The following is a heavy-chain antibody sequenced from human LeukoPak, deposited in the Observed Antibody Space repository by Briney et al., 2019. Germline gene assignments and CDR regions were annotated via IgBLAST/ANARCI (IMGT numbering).Heavy chain of an antibody. V-gene: IGHV3-48*03. D-gene: IGHD3-22*01. CDR2: ISSSGSTI. CDR3: ARDSSGYRREDWYFDL. J-gene: IGHJ2*01. Sequence: GGSLRLSCAASGFTFSSYEMNWVRQAPGKGLEWVSYISSSGSTIYYADSVKGRFTISRDNAKNSLYLQMNSLRAEDTAVYYCARDSSGYRREDWYFDLWGRGTLVTVSS. CDR1: GFTFSSYE.